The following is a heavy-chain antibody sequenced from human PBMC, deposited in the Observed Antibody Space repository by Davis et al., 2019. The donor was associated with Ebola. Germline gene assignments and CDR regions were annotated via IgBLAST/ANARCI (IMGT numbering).Heavy chain of an antibody. V-gene: IGHV3-23*01. D-gene: IGHD2/OR15-2a*01. CDR1: GFTFSTYS. CDR3: AKDNRNIWSEV. Sequence: GESLKISCVASGFTFSTYSINWVRQAPGKGLEWVSTYGTSADTYYADSVKGRFTISRDNSKNTLYLQMNGLRVEDTAIYYCAKDNRNIWSEVWGQGTMVTVSS. J-gene: IGHJ3*01. CDR2: GTSADT.